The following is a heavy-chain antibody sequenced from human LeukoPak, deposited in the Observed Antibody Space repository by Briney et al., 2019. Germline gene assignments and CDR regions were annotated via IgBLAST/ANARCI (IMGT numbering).Heavy chain of an antibody. Sequence: ASVKVSCKASGGTFSSYAISWVRQAPGQGLEWMGGFDPEDGETIYAQKFQGRVTMTEDTSTDTAYMELSSLRSEDTAVYYCAREEIQQWPADYWGQGTLVTVSS. CDR2: FDPEDGET. J-gene: IGHJ4*02. CDR1: GGTFSSYA. V-gene: IGHV1-24*01. D-gene: IGHD6-19*01. CDR3: AREEIQQWPADY.